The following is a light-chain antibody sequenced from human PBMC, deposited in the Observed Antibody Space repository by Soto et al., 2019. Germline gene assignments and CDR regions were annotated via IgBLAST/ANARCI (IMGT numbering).Light chain of an antibody. Sequence: EIVLTQSPGTLSLSPGERATLSCRASQSVNSNYLVWYQQKPGQAPRLLIYGASTRAAGITDRFSGSGSGTEFTLTISRLEPEDFAVYYCQQYGSSGTFGQGTKVDIK. CDR1: QSVNSNY. CDR3: QQYGSSGT. J-gene: IGKJ1*01. V-gene: IGKV3-20*01. CDR2: GAS.